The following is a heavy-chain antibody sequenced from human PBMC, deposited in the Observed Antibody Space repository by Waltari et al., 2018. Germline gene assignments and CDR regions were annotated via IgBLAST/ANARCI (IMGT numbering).Heavy chain of an antibody. CDR1: GFIFSTYW. V-gene: IGHV3-74*01. J-gene: IGHJ6*04. CDR3: ARDHYYSKDV. Sequence: EVQLVESGGGLVQPGGSLRLSCEASGFIFSTYWMHWVRQGPGKGLVWVSRIDNGDGGCTSYADSVKGRFTISRDNAKNTLYLQMNSLRAEDTGVYYCARDHYYSKDVWGTGTPVTVSS. CDR2: IDNGDGGCT.